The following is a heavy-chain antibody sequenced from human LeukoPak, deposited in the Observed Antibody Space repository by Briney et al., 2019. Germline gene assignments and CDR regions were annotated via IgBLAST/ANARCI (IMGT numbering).Heavy chain of an antibody. CDR1: GFTLSNYA. J-gene: IGHJ4*02. V-gene: IGHV3-23*01. CDR3: ASSSRTFDY. Sequence: GGSLTLSCADSGFTLSNYAMSWVRQAPAKGLEWVSAITGSADSTYYADSVKGRFTISRDNSKNTLYLQVNSLRAEDTAVYYCASSSRTFDYWGKGTLVTVSS. D-gene: IGHD1-26*01. CDR2: ITGSADST.